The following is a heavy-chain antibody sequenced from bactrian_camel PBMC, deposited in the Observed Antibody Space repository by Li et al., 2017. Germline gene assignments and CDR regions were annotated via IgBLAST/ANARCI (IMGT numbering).Heavy chain of an antibody. J-gene: IGHJ4*01. V-gene: IGHV3S1*01. CDR2: INAGGGTV. CDR1: GFTFSIYW. CDR3: ATVSSVWKRCDGGVAFDQ. Sequence: QLVESGGDTVQPGGSLRLSCAASGFTFSIYWMYWVRQAPGKGLEWVSFINAGGGTVYYADLVKGRFTISRDNAKNTMYLQMTDLKPEDTGTYYCATVSSVWKRCDGGVAFDQWGPGTQVTVS. D-gene: IGHD3*01.